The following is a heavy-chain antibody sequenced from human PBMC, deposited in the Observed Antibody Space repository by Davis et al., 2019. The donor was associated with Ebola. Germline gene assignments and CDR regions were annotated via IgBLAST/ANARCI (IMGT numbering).Heavy chain of an antibody. Sequence: MPSETLSLTCTVSGGSISSYYWSWIRQPPGKGLEWIGYIYYSGSTNYNPSLKSRVTISVDTSKNQFSLKLSSVTAADTAVYYCARLRSSLYYYGMDVWGQGTTVTVSS. CDR1: GGSISSYY. J-gene: IGHJ6*02. CDR2: IYYSGST. V-gene: IGHV4-59*01. D-gene: IGHD3-16*01. CDR3: ARLRSSLYYYGMDV.